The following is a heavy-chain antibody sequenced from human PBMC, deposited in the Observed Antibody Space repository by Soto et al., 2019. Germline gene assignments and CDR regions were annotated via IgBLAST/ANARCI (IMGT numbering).Heavy chain of an antibody. CDR3: ARDVDADFRTDFDY. D-gene: IGHD4-17*01. Sequence: GGSLRLSCAASGFTFSDYYIHWIRRAPGKGLEWISYISGNGEIIQYAASARGRFTISRNNAENSVYLEMDSLRAEDTALYYCARDVDADFRTDFDYWGRGTLVTSPQ. CDR1: GFTFSDYY. J-gene: IGHJ4*02. CDR2: ISGNGEII. V-gene: IGHV3-11*01.